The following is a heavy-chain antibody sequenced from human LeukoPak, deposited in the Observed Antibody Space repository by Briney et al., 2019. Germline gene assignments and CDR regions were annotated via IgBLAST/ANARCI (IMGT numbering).Heavy chain of an antibody. Sequence: GGSLRLSCAASGFTFSSYWMSWVRQAPGKGLEWVSGINWNGGSTGYADSVKGRFTISRDNAKNSLYLQMNSLRAEDTALYYCARDYGGTGGDAFDIWGQGTMVTVSS. CDR3: ARDYGGTGGDAFDI. CDR2: INWNGGST. D-gene: IGHD4/OR15-4a*01. J-gene: IGHJ3*02. CDR1: GFTFSSYW. V-gene: IGHV3-20*04.